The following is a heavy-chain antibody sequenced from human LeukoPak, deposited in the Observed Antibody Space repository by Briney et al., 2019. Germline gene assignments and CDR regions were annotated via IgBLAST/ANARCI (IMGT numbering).Heavy chain of an antibody. CDR2: IKDDGSEK. D-gene: IGHD1-14*01. V-gene: IGHV3-7*01. J-gene: IGHJ4*02. Sequence: PGGSLRLSCAASGFLFSRYWMSWVRQAPGKGLEWVSNIKDDGSEKYYVESMKVRFTISRDNVKNSLYLQINSLRAEDTAVYYCARDSFETDIDYWGQGTLVTVSS. CDR1: GFLFSRYW. CDR3: ARDSFETDIDY.